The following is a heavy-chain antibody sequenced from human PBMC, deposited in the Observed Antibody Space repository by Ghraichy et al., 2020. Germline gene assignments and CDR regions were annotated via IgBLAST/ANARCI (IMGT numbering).Heavy chain of an antibody. CDR1: GGSISSYY. CDR3: AGSLDYGGNSADDAFDI. J-gene: IGHJ3*02. D-gene: IGHD4-23*01. Sequence: SQTLSLTCTVSGGSISSYYWSWIRQPPGKGLEWIGYIYYSGSTNYNPSLKSRVTISVDTSKNQFSLKLSSVTAADTAVYYCAGSLDYGGNSADDAFDIWGQGTMVTVSS. V-gene: IGHV4-59*08. CDR2: IYYSGST.